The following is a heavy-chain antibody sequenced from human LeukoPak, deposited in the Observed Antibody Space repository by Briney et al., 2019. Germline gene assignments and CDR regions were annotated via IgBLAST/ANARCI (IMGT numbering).Heavy chain of an antibody. J-gene: IGHJ4*02. Sequence: ASVKVTCKASGYSFTSYGISWVRQAPGQGLEWMGWISGYNGNTNYAQKVQGRVTMTTDTSTSTAYMELRSLRSDDTAVYYCARANLYSGYDGGDFDYWGQGTLVTVSS. V-gene: IGHV1-18*04. D-gene: IGHD5-12*01. CDR1: GYSFTSYG. CDR2: ISGYNGNT. CDR3: ARANLYSGYDGGDFDY.